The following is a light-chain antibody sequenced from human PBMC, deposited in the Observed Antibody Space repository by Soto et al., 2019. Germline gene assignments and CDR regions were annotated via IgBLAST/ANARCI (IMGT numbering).Light chain of an antibody. CDR3: QQRSNWPPT. CDR2: DAS. Sequence: EIVLTQSQATLSLSPGERATLSCRASQSVSSYLAWYQQKPGQAPRLLIYDASTRATGIPARFSGSGSGTDFTLTITSLEPEDFAVYYCQQRSNWPPTFGQGTKA. J-gene: IGKJ1*01. V-gene: IGKV3-11*01. CDR1: QSVSSY.